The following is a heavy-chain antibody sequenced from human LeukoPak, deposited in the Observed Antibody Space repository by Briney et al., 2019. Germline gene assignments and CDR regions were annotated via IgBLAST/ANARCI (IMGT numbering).Heavy chain of an antibody. CDR1: GGSVSSGSYY. Sequence: SETLSLTCTVSGGSVSSGSYYWSWIRQPPGKGLEWIGYIYYSGSTYYTPSLKSRVTISVDTSKNQFSLKVSFVTAADTAVYYCARGDTSGYSGPHGMDVWGQGTTVTVSS. V-gene: IGHV4-61*01. D-gene: IGHD5-12*01. CDR2: IYYSGST. CDR3: ARGDTSGYSGPHGMDV. J-gene: IGHJ6*02.